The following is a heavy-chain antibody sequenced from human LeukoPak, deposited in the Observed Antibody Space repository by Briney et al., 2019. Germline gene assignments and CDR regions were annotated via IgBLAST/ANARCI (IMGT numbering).Heavy chain of an antibody. V-gene: IGHV4-59*12. CDR2: VSYRGSA. J-gene: IGHJ1*01. D-gene: IGHD2-2*01. Sequence: SETLSLTCSVSGSSIYDDRYSRIRQPPGKGLEWIGFVSYRGSAKYNPSLESRVTLSVDTSKKQISLNLKSVTAADTAVYYCGRNFEASSNWYIQYWGQGSLVTVSS. CDR3: GRNFEASSNWYIQY. CDR1: GSSIYDDR.